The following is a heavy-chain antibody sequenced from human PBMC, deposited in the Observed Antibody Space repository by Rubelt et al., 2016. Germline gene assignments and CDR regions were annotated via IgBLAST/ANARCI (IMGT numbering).Heavy chain of an antibody. V-gene: IGHV1-18*01. Sequence: GQGLEWMGWISAYNGNTNYAQKLQGRVTMTTDTSTSTAYMELRSLRSDDTAVYYCARERTRLVPAAYYYYGMDVSPYWDGMDAWGQGTTVTVSS. CDR3: ARERTRLVPAAYYYYGMDVSPYWDGMDA. CDR2: ISAYNGNT. J-gene: IGHJ6*02. D-gene: IGHD2-2*01.